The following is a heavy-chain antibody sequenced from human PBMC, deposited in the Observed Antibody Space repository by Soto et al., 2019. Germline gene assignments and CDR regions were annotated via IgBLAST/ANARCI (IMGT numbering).Heavy chain of an antibody. J-gene: IGHJ5*01. CDR1: GFTLSSYA. Sequence: QVPLVESGGGVVQPGTSLRLSCAASGFTLSSYAMHWVRQPPGKGLEWVAVISNDETYKEYADSVKGRFTISTDNSKTTVDLQINSMRVKNTGVYYCARRGKQGGNYCVDSWGKGVLVTVSS. D-gene: IGHD4-17*01. CDR2: ISNDETYK. V-gene: IGHV3-30-3*01. CDR3: ARRGKQGGNYCVDS.